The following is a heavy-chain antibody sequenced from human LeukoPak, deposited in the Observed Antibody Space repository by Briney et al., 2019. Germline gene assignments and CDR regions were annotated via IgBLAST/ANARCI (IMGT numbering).Heavy chain of an antibody. CDR1: GFTFSSYS. Sequence: GGSLRLSCAASGFTFSSYSMNWVRQAPGKGLEWVSYISSSSSTIYYADSVKGRFTISRDNAKNSLYLQMSSLRDQDTAVYYCARDYTWRFDYWGQGTLVTVSS. V-gene: IGHV3-48*02. D-gene: IGHD2-2*02. CDR3: ARDYTWRFDY. J-gene: IGHJ4*02. CDR2: ISSSSSTI.